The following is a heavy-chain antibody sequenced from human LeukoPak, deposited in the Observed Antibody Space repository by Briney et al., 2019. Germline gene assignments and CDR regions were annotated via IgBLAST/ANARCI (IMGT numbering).Heavy chain of an antibody. CDR3: ARKTWTDLDNWFDP. J-gene: IGHJ5*02. Sequence: NPSETLSLTCTVSGGSISSSSYYWGWIRQPPGKGLEWIGSIYYSGSTYYNPSLKSRLTISVDTSKNHFSLSLNSVTAADTAVYFCARKTWTDLDNWFDPWGQGTLVTVSS. CDR1: GGSISSSSYY. V-gene: IGHV4-39*02. CDR2: IYYSGST. D-gene: IGHD1-1*01.